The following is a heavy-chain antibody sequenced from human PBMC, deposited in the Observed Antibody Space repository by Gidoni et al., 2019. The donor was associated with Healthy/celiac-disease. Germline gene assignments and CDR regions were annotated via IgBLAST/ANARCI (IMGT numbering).Heavy chain of an antibody. V-gene: IGHV2-26*01. CDR1: GLSLRNARRG. J-gene: IGHJ4*02. CDR3: APISITMVRGVIEGFDY. CDR2: ILSNDEI. Sequence: HVTWKESGPVLVKRTGTLTLACKVSGLSLRNARRGGSWIRQPPGRALEWLAHILSNDEISYSTSLKGRLTISKDTSNSLVVPTMTTMDPVDTATYSRAPISITMVRGVIEGFDYWGQGTLVTVSS. D-gene: IGHD3-10*01.